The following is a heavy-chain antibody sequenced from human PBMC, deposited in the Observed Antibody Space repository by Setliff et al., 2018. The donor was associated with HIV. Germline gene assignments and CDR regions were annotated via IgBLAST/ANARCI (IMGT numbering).Heavy chain of an antibody. Sequence: SETLSLTCTVSGDSISSCISTHYCTWIRQPPGAGLEWIGYIFNSGTTNYNPSLKSRVTISLDTSKNQFSLKLNSVTAADTAVYYCARGLSIFGVATPGFYSFMDVWGKGTTVTVSS. V-gene: IGHV4-61*01. J-gene: IGHJ6*03. CDR2: IFNSGTT. CDR3: ARGLSIFGVATPGFYSFMDV. CDR1: GDSISSCISTHY. D-gene: IGHD3-3*01.